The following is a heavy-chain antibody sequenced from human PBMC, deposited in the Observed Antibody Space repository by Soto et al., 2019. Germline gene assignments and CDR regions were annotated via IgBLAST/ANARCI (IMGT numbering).Heavy chain of an antibody. CDR2: IYSGGDK. V-gene: IGHV3-66*01. CDR3: AGDPGDRNGMIV. J-gene: IGHJ6*02. CDR1: GFSVSRDY. Sequence: EVQVVESGGDLVQPGGSLRLSCAASGFSVSRDYMNWVRQAPGKGLEWVSVIYSGGDKYYADSVKGRFTISRDNSKNLVSLHMTSLRTEDTAVYYCAGDPGDRNGMIVWGQGTTVTVSS. D-gene: IGHD1-26*01.